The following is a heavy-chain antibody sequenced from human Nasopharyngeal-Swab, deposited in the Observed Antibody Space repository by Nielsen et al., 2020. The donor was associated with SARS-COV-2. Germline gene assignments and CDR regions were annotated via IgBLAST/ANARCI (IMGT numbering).Heavy chain of an antibody. J-gene: IGHJ6*02. V-gene: IGHV4-59*08. CDR3: ARHSNLMVQGVMGGMDV. Sequence: VRQMPGKGLEWIGYIYYSGSTNYNPSLKSRVTISVDTSKNQFSLKLSSVTAADTAVYYCARHSNLMVQGVMGGMDVWGQGTTVTVSS. D-gene: IGHD3-10*01. CDR2: IYYSGST.